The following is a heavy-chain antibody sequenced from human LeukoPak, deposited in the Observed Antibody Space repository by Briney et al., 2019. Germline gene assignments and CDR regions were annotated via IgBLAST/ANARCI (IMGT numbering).Heavy chain of an antibody. Sequence: GGSLRLSCAASGFTFSSYAMSWVRQAPGKGLECVSAISGSGGSGARTYYADSVKGRFTISRDNSKNTLYLDMNSLRAEDSAIYYCAKAIVTGSFPDYFDNWGQGTLVTVSS. J-gene: IGHJ4*02. D-gene: IGHD1-26*01. CDR2: ISGSGGSGART. V-gene: IGHV3-23*01. CDR3: AKAIVTGSFPDYFDN. CDR1: GFTFSSYA.